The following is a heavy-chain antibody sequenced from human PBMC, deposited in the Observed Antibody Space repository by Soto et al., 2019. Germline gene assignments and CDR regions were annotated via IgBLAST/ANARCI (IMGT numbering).Heavy chain of an antibody. CDR1: GYTFTSYA. CDR2: INAGNGNT. CDR3: ERVSLRGDYYYYGMDV. Sequence: ASVKVSCKASGYTFTSYAMHWVRQAPGQRLEWMGWINAGNGNTKYSQKFQGRVTITRDTSASTAYMELSSLRSEDTAVYYCERVSLRGDYYYYGMDVWGQGTTVTVSS. V-gene: IGHV1-3*01. D-gene: IGHD2-21*01. J-gene: IGHJ6*02.